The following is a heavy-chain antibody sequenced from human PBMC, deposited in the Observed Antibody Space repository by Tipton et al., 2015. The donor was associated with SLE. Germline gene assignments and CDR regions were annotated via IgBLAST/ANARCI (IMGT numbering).Heavy chain of an antibody. D-gene: IGHD6-25*01. CDR1: GFAFENYV. V-gene: IGHV3-9*01. CDR3: ARGFLGMKAAQYYFDY. Sequence: SLRLSCAASGFAFENYVMHWVRQAPGKGLEWISTITWNSGARGYADSVKGRFTISRDNAKKSLYLQMNSLRAEDTAVYYCARGFLGMKAAQYYFDYWGQGTLVTVSS. J-gene: IGHJ4*02. CDR2: ITWNSGAR.